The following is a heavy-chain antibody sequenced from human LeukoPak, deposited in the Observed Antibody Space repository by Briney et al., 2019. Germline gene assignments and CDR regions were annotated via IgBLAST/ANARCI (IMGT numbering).Heavy chain of an antibody. CDR3: ARTTAMVQRDYFDY. V-gene: IGHV1-69*13. CDR1: GGTFSSYA. D-gene: IGHD5-18*01. J-gene: IGHJ4*02. CDR2: IIPIFGTA. Sequence: SVKVSCKASGGTFSSYAISWVRQAPGQGLEWMGGIIPIFGTANYAQKFQGRVTITADESTSTAYMELSSLRSEDTAVYYCARTTAMVQRDYFDYWGQRTLVTVSS.